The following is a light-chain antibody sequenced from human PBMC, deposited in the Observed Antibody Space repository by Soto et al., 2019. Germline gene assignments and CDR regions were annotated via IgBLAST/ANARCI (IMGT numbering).Light chain of an antibody. V-gene: IGKV3-20*01. CDR2: GAS. CDR3: QQYGSSPLT. CDR1: QSVSAGH. Sequence: EIVLTQSPGNLSLSPGERATLSCRASQSVSAGHLAWYQQKPGQAPRLLIYGASSRATGIPDRFSGSGSGTDCTLTISRLEPEDFAVYFCQQYGSSPLTFGGGTKVEIK. J-gene: IGKJ4*01.